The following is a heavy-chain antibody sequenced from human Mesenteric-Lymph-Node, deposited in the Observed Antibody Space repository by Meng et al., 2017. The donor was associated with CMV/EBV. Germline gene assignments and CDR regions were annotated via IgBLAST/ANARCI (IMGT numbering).Heavy chain of an antibody. V-gene: IGHV3-23*01. CDR2: ITGGLSGGNT. CDR1: GFTFRTYG. J-gene: IGHJ4*02. D-gene: IGHD1-26*01. CDR3: AKDLGSGSYLVSPFDY. Sequence: GGSLRLSCAASGFTFRTYGMNWVRQAPGKGLEWVSGITGGLSGGNTYYADSVKGRFTISRDNSKNMLYLQMSSLRAEDTAVYYCAKDLGSGSYLVSPFDYWGQGTLVTVSS.